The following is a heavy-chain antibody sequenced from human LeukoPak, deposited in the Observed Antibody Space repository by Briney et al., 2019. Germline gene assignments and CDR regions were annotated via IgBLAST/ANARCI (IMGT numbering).Heavy chain of an antibody. CDR3: ARHCCSGPAKRVFDI. V-gene: IGHV4-39*01. CDR2: ISYSGNT. D-gene: IGHD2-15*01. Sequence: SETLSLTCTVSGGSIISSDYHWGWVRQPPGKGREWIGTISYSGNTDYNPSLRSRVTISVDTSNNQFSLRLGSVTAADTAVYHCARHCCSGPAKRVFDIWGQGTMVTVSS. CDR1: GGSIISSDYH. J-gene: IGHJ3*02.